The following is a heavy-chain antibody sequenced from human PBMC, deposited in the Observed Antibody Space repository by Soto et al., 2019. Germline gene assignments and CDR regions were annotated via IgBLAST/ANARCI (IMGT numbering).Heavy chain of an antibody. J-gene: IGHJ6*03. CDR3: ARTVLGPDILADQFVDYYYYMDV. CDR2: IYYSGST. Sequence: SETLSLTCTVSGCSISSSSYYWGWIRQPPGKGLEWIGTIYYSGSTSYNPSLRRRVIMSVDTSKRQFSLQLKSVTAADTAIYYCARTVLGPDILADQFVDYYYYMDVWGQGTTVTVSS. V-gene: IGHV4-39*01. D-gene: IGHD3-9*01. CDR1: GCSISSSSYY.